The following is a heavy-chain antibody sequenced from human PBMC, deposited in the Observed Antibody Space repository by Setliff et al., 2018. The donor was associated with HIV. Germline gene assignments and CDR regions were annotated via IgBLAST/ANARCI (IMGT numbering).Heavy chain of an antibody. D-gene: IGHD6-19*01. J-gene: IGHJ6*03. V-gene: IGHV1-2*06. CDR2: INPNSGGT. Sequence: ASVKVSCKASGYTFTGYYMHWVRQAPGQGLEWMGRINPNSGGTNYAQKFQGRVTMTRDTSISTAYMELSRLRSDDTAVYYCARDWVAGTSGYYYYYMDVWGKGTAVTVSS. CDR1: GYTFTGYY. CDR3: ARDWVAGTSGYYYYYMDV.